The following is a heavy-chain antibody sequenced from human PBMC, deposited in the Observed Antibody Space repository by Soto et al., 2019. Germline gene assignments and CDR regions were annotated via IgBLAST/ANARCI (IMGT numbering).Heavy chain of an antibody. CDR3: ARGGRRSPGMDV. J-gene: IGHJ6*02. Sequence: PSETLSLTCTVSGGSISSGGYYWSWICQHPGKGLEWIGYIYHSGSTYYNPSLKSRVTILADTSKNQLSLKLSSVTAADTAVYYCARGGRRSPGMDVWGQGTTVTVSS. V-gene: IGHV4-31*03. CDR1: GGSISSGGYY. CDR2: IYHSGST.